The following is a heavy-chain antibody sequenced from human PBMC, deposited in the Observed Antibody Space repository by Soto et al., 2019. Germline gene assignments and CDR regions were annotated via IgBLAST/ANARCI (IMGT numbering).Heavy chain of an antibody. CDR3: ARSGYCSGGSCWYWFDP. CDR1: GYTFTSYD. D-gene: IGHD2-15*01. CDR2: MNPNSGNT. Sequence: QVQLVQSGAEVKKPGASVKVSCKASGYTFTSYDINWVRQATGQGLEWMGWMNPNSGNTGYAQKFQGRVTMTRNTSISTAYMELSSLRSEDTAVYYCARSGYCSGGSCWYWFDPWGQGTLVTVSS. J-gene: IGHJ5*02. V-gene: IGHV1-8*01.